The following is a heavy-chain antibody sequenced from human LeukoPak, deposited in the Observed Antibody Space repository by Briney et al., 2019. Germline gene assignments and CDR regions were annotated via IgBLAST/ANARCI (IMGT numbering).Heavy chain of an antibody. CDR3: ARVIHLGELSLYDY. D-gene: IGHD3-16*02. CDR1: GYSFTTYW. J-gene: IGHJ4*02. CDR2: IDPSDSYA. Sequence: GESLKISCKGSGYSFTTYWITWVRQMPGKGLEWMGRIDPSDSYANYSPSFQGHVTISADKSISTAYLQWSSLKASDTAMYYCARVIHLGELSLYDYWGQGTLVTVSS. V-gene: IGHV5-10-1*01.